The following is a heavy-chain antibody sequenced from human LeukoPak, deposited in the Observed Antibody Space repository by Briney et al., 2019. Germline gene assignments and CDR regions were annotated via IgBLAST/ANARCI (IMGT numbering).Heavy chain of an antibody. CDR1: GGSISSGSYY. Sequence: PSETLSLTCTVSGGSISSGSYYWTWIRQPPGQGLEWIGRIYTSGSTNYNPSLGSRVTISLDTSKNQFSLTLSSLTAADTAVYYCARDSPRDYFDSWGQGTLVTVSS. CDR3: ARDSPRDYFDS. V-gene: IGHV4-61*02. CDR2: IYTSGST. J-gene: IGHJ4*02.